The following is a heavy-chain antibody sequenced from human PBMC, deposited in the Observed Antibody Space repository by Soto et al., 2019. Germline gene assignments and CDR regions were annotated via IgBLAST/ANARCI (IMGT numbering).Heavy chain of an antibody. J-gene: IGHJ4*02. D-gene: IGHD6-19*01. V-gene: IGHV6-1*01. CDR3: ARGVAGSGFDL. CDR2: TYYRSNWRH. Sequence: SQTLSLTCAISGDSVSINTAAWNGIRSSPSRGLEWLGRTYYRSNWRHDYAVSVKSRITVNPDTSKNHFSLQLNSVTPDDTAVYYCARGVAGSGFDLWGQGTLVTVSS. CDR1: GDSVSINTAA.